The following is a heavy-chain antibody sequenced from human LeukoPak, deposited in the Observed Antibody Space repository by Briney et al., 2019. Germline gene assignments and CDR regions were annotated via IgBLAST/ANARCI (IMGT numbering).Heavy chain of an antibody. CDR1: GFNFSAYW. Sequence: TGGSLRPSCAASGFNFSAYWMHWVRQAPGEGLVWVSRIASDGSITIYADSVKGRFTISRDNAKNTLFLQMSSLRAEDTAVYYCARPGDGFDYWGQGTLVTVSS. V-gene: IGHV3-74*01. J-gene: IGHJ4*02. CDR3: ARPGDGFDY. CDR2: IASDGSIT. D-gene: IGHD1-1*01.